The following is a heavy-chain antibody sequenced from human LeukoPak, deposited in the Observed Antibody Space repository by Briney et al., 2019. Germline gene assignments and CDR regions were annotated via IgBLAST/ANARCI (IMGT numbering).Heavy chain of an antibody. CDR1: GFTFSSYA. CDR3: ANDGYPRGKKEA. D-gene: IGHD2-2*03. CDR2: VSGSGGNT. Sequence: GGSLRLSCSASGFTFSSYAMSWVRQAPEKGLEWVSTVSGSGGNTYYVDRVKGRFTISRDNSKNTVYLEMDSLTVDDTAVYYCANDGYPRGKKEAWGQGILVIVSS. J-gene: IGHJ5*02. V-gene: IGHV3-23*01.